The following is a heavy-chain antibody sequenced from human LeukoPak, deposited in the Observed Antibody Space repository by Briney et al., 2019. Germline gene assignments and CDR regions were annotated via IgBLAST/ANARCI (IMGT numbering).Heavy chain of an antibody. V-gene: IGHV3-66*01. CDR3: GSSWYYYYGMDV. J-gene: IGHJ6*02. D-gene: IGHD6-13*01. CDR2: IYSGGST. CDR1: RFTLSSNY. Sequence: GGSLRLSCAASRFTLSSNYTSAVRQAPRKRLEWVSVIYSGGSTYYADSVKGRFTICRDNSKITLYLQMNSLRAEDTAVYYCGSSWYYYYGMDVWGQGTTVTVSS.